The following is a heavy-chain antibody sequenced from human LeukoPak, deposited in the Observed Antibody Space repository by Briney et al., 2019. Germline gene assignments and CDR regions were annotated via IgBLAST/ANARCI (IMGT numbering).Heavy chain of an antibody. Sequence: GGSLRLSCVASGVIVNDHAMHWVRQTPGKGLEWVAGVFWNGVDKGYADSVKVRFTISRENAKNSLYLQMNSLSAGDTAVYYFARESIGTLNFDNWGQGTLVTVSS. J-gene: IGHJ4*02. D-gene: IGHD6-13*01. CDR1: GVIVNDHA. CDR3: ARESIGTLNFDN. CDR2: VFWNGVDK. V-gene: IGHV3-9*01.